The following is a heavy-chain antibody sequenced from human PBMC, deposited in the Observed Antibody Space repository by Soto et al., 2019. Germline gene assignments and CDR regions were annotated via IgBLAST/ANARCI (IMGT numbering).Heavy chain of an antibody. Sequence: ASVKVSCKASGYTFTSYAIHWVRQAPGQRLEWMGWINAGNGNTKYSQKFQGRVTITRDTSASTAYMELSSLRSEDTAVYYCARDRSGSDVYFDYWGQGTLVTVSS. D-gene: IGHD1-26*01. V-gene: IGHV1-3*01. CDR2: INAGNGNT. J-gene: IGHJ4*02. CDR1: GYTFTSYA. CDR3: ARDRSGSDVYFDY.